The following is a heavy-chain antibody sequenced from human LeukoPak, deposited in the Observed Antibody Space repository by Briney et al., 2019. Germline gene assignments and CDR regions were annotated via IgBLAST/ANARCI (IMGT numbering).Heavy chain of an antibody. CDR2: IKQDGSEK. D-gene: IGHD3-22*01. J-gene: IGHJ4*02. CDR3: ARIEGITMTVVKGYFDY. CDR1: GFTFSTYW. V-gene: IGHV3-7*01. Sequence: GGSLRLSCAASGFTFSTYWMSWVRQAPGKGLEWVANIKQDGSEKYYVDSVKGRFTISRDNAKNSLYLQLNSLRAEDTAVYYCARIEGITMTVVKGYFDYWGQGTLVTVSS.